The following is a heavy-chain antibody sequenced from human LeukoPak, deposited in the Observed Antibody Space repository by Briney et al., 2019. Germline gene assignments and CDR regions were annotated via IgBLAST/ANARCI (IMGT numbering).Heavy chain of an antibody. J-gene: IGHJ4*02. CDR2: FYNTGNT. V-gene: IGHV4-39*07. CDR3: AGARLIHHFAY. CDR1: GGSISSRDYY. Sequence: PSETLSLTCAVSGGSISSRDYYWGWIRQPPGKGLEWIGSFYNTGNTYYNPSLNSRVAISLDTSKSQFSLTLTSVTAADTALYFCAGARLIHHFAYWGQGTLVTVSS.